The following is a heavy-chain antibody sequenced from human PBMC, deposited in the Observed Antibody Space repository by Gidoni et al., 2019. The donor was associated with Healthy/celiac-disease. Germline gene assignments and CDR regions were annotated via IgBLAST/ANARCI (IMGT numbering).Heavy chain of an antibody. Sequence: QLQLQESGSGLVKPSQTLSLTCAVSGGSISSGDYSWSWIRQPPGKGLEWIGYIYHSGSTYYNPSLKSRGTISVDRSKNQFSLKLSSVTAADTAVYYCARGGRYSPGRNWFDPWGQGTLVTVSS. D-gene: IGHD5-18*01. CDR1: GGSISSGDYS. CDR3: ARGGRYSPGRNWFDP. J-gene: IGHJ5*02. CDR2: IYHSGST. V-gene: IGHV4-30-2*01.